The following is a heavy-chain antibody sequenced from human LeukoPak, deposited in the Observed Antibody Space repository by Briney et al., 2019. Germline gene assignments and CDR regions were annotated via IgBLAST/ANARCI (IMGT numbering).Heavy chain of an antibody. D-gene: IGHD6-19*01. V-gene: IGHV3-30-3*01. CDR2: ISYDGSNK. CDR3: AREVAVAGTRTFDY. Sequence: GGPLRLSCAASGFTFSSYAMHWVRQAPGKGLEWVAVISYDGSNKYYADSVKGRFTISRDNSKNTLYLQMNSLRAEDTAVYYCAREVAVAGTRTFDYWGQGTLVTVSS. J-gene: IGHJ4*02. CDR1: GFTFSSYA.